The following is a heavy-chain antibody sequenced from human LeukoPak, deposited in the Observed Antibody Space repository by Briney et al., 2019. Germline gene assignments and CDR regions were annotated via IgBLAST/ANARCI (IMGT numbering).Heavy chain of an antibody. CDR3: ANQIKIFGTPDY. J-gene: IGHJ4*02. V-gene: IGHV3-23*01. CDR2: ISGSGGST. CDR1: GFTFSSYA. Sequence: GGSLRLSCAASGFTFSSYAMSWVRQAPGKGLEWVSAISGSGGSTYYADSVKGRFTISRDNSKNTLYLQMNSLRAEDTAVYYCANQIKIFGTPDYWGQGTLLTVSS. D-gene: IGHD3-3*01.